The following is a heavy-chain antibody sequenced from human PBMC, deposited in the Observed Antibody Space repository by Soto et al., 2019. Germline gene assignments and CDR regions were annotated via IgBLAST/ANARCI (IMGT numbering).Heavy chain of an antibody. CDR3: ARGDVVVAPNDAFDI. CDR2: IYHSGST. J-gene: IGHJ3*02. Sequence: QLQLQESGSGLVKPSQTLSLTCAVSGGSISSGGYSWSWIRQPPGKGLEWIGYIYHSGSTYYNPSLKSRVTISGDRSKNQFSLKLSSVTAADTAVYYCARGDVVVAPNDAFDIWGQGTMVTVSS. V-gene: IGHV4-30-2*01. CDR1: GGSISSGGYS. D-gene: IGHD2-15*01.